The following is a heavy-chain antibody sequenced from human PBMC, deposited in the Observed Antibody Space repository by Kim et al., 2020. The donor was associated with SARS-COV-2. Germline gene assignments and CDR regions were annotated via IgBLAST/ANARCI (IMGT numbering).Heavy chain of an antibody. CDR1: GGSFSGYY. Sequence: SETLSLTCAVYGGSFSGYYWSWIRQPPGKGLEWIGEINHSGSTNYNPSLKSRVTISVDTSKNQFSLKLSSVTAADTAVYYCARGFPGYYDSSGVYFQHWGQGTLVTVSS. J-gene: IGHJ1*01. V-gene: IGHV4-34*01. CDR3: ARGFPGYYDSSGVYFQH. D-gene: IGHD3-22*01. CDR2: INHSGST.